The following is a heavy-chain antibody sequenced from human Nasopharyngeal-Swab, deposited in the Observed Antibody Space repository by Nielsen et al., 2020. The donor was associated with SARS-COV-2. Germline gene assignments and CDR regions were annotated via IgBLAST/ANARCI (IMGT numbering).Heavy chain of an antibody. CDR1: GFIFSDYY. CDR3: ARSPDVFDI. CDR2: ISSSGTAK. J-gene: IGHJ3*02. V-gene: IGHV3-11*04. Sequence: GGSLRLSCAASGFIFSDYYMTWIRQAPGKGPEWVSNISSSGTAKYYADSVKGRFTISRDNAKNSLFLQMNSLRAEETAVYYCARSPDVFDIWGQGTMVTVSS.